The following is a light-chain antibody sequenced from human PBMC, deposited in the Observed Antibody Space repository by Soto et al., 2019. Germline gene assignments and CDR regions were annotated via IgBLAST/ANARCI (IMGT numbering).Light chain of an antibody. CDR2: DVS. CDR1: SSDVGGYDY. Sequence: QSVLTQPRSVSGSPGQSVTISCTGTSSDVGGYDYVSWYQQHPGKAPKLVIYDVSNRPSGVPYRFSGSKSGDTASLTISGLQAEDEADYYCCSYAGSYTWVFGGGTKLTVL. J-gene: IGLJ3*02. CDR3: CSYAGSYTWV. V-gene: IGLV2-11*01.